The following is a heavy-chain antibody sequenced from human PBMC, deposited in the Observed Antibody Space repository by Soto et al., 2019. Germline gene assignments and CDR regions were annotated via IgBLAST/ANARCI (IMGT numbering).Heavy chain of an antibody. J-gene: IGHJ6*03. D-gene: IGHD3-10*01. CDR1: GGSISSSNW. CDR3: ASGNTMGRGAPPRRMDV. CDR2: IYHSGST. V-gene: IGHV4-4*02. Sequence: SETLSLTCAVSGGSISSSNWWSWVRQPPGKGLEWIGEIYHSGSTNYNPSLKSRVTISVDTSKNQFSLKLSSVTAADTAVYYCASGNTMGRGAPPRRMDVWGKGTTVTVSS.